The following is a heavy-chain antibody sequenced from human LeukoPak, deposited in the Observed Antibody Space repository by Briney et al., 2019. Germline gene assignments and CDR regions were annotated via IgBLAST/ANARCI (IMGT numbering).Heavy chain of an antibody. CDR3: AKDGAYSSGWYYYYYMDV. D-gene: IGHD6-19*01. CDR2: ISGSGGST. CDR1: GFTFSSYG. J-gene: IGHJ6*03. Sequence: GGSLRLSCAASGFTFSSYGMSWVRQATGKGLEWVSAISGSGGSTYYADSVKGRFTISRDNSKNTLYLQMNSLRAEDTAVYYCAKDGAYSSGWYYYYYMDVWGKGTTVTISS. V-gene: IGHV3-23*01.